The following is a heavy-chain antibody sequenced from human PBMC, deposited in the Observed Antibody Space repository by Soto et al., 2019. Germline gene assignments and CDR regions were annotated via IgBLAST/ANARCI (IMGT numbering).Heavy chain of an antibody. CDR3: AKDLWWYLH. J-gene: IGHJ4*02. V-gene: IGHV3-23*01. CDR1: GFTFSDYA. CDR2: ISGGGSGA. D-gene: IGHD2-15*01. Sequence: EVPLLESGGGLVQPGGSLRLSCAASGFTFSDYAMTWVRQAPGKGLEWVSGISGGGSGAYYADSVKGRFTISRANSKNTLFLQMDSLRAEDTAVYYCAKDLWWYLHWGQGTLVTVSS.